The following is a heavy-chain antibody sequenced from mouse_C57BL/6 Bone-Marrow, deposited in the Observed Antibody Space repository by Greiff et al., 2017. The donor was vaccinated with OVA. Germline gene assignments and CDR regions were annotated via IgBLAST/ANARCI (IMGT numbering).Heavy chain of an antibody. CDR1: GFTFSSYA. J-gene: IGHJ2*01. D-gene: IGHD3-1*01. CDR2: ISDGGSYT. CDR3: ARDAGGYFDF. V-gene: IGHV5-4*01. Sequence: EVQGVESGGGLVKPGGSLKLSCAASGFTFSSYAMSWVRQTPEKRLEWVATISDGGSYTFYPDNVKGRFTISGANAKNNLYLQMSHLKSEDTAMYYCARDAGGYFDFWGQGTTRPGPS.